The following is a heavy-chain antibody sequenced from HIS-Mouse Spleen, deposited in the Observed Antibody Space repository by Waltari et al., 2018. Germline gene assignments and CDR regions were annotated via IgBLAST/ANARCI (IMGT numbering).Heavy chain of an antibody. V-gene: IGHV4-39*07. Sequence: QLQLQESGPGLVKPSETLSLTCTVSGGSISSSSYYWGWIRQPPGKGLGWIGSFYYSGSTYYNPSLKSRVTISVDTSKNQFSRKLSSVTAADTAVYYCAREIPYSSSWYDWYFDLWGRGTLVTVSS. D-gene: IGHD6-13*01. CDR2: FYYSGST. CDR1: GGSISSSSYY. CDR3: AREIPYSSSWYDWYFDL. J-gene: IGHJ2*01.